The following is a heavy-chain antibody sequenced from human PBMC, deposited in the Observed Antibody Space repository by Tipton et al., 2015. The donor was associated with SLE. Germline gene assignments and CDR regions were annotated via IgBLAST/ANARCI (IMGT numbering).Heavy chain of an antibody. CDR3: AREIYSSSWYVDY. Sequence: SLRLSCAASGFTFSDYYMSWIRQAPGKGLEWVSYISSSSSYTNYADSVKGRFTISRDNAKNSLYLQMNSLRAEDTAVYYCAREIYSSSWYVDYWGQGTLVTVSS. J-gene: IGHJ4*02. V-gene: IGHV3-11*06. D-gene: IGHD6-13*01. CDR1: GFTFSDYY. CDR2: ISSSSSYT.